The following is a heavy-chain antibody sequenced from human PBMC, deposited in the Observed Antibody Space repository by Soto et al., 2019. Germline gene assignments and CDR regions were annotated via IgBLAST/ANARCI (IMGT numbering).Heavy chain of an antibody. D-gene: IGHD2-15*01. CDR3: ARRQPATPFDY. Sequence: SGTLSLTCTVSGGSISSSSYYWGWIRQPPGKGLEWIGSIYYSGSTYYNPSLKSRVTISVDTSKNQFSLKLSSVTAADTAVYYCARRQPATPFDYWGQGTLVTVSS. J-gene: IGHJ4*02. CDR1: GGSISSSSYY. V-gene: IGHV4-39*01. CDR2: IYYSGST.